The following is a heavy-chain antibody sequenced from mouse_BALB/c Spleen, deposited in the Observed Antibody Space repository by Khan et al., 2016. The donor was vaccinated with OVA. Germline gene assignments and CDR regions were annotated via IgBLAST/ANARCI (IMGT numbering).Heavy chain of an antibody. Sequence: EVQLQESGPGLVKPSQSLSLTCTVTGYSITSDYAWNWIRQFPGNKLERMGYIRYSGRTSYNPSLKSRISITRDTSKNQFFLQLNSVTTEDTATYYCARSVTITTVVTTDFDYWGQGTTLTVSS. CDR3: ARSVTITTVVTTDFDY. V-gene: IGHV3-2*02. J-gene: IGHJ2*01. CDR2: IRYSGRT. CDR1: GYSITSDYA. D-gene: IGHD1-1*01.